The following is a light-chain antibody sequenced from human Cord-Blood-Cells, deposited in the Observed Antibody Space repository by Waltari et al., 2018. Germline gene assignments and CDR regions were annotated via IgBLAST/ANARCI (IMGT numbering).Light chain of an antibody. CDR1: QSVSSY. CDR2: DAS. Sequence: EIVLTQSPATLSLSPGERATLSCRASQSVSSYLAWYQQKTGQAPRLLIYDASNRATGIPARFSGSRSGTDFTLTISSLEPEDFAVYYCQQRSNWYTFGQGTKLEIK. CDR3: QQRSNWYT. J-gene: IGKJ2*01. V-gene: IGKV3-11*01.